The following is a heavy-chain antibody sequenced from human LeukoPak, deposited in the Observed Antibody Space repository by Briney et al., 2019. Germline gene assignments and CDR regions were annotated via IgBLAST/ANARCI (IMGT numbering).Heavy chain of an antibody. CDR3: ARWSITIFGTVVRYFDY. CDR2: IYHSGST. V-gene: IGHV4-38-2*01. D-gene: IGHD3-3*01. J-gene: IGHJ4*02. Sequence: SETLSLTCAVSGYSISSGYYCGWIRQPPGKGLEWIGSIYHSGSTYYNPSLKSRVTISVDTSKNQSSLKLSSVTAADTAVYYCARWSITIFGTVVRYFDYWGQGTLVTVSS. CDR1: GYSISSGYY.